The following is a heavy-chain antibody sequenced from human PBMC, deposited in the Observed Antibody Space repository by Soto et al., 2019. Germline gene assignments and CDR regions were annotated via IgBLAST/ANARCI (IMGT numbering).Heavy chain of an antibody. CDR2: TYYSAST. CDR1: GRSTRRGYYY. V-gene: IGHV4-31*03. D-gene: IGHD3-22*01. Sequence: SETLSLTCTLCGRSTRRGYYYWRWMRLHPGPGLQGLGYTYYSASTYYHTSLKTGLTVSVDTSKNQFSLKRSSVTAADTAVYYCARENVIVGYTWFDTWGQGTRVPVSP. J-gene: IGHJ5*02. CDR3: ARENVIVGYTWFDT.